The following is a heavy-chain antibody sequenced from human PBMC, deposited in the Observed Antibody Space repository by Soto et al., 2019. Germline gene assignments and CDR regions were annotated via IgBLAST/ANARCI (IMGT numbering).Heavy chain of an antibody. CDR3: TRGVLA. J-gene: IGHJ5*02. Sequence: QVQLQESGSRLVRPSQTVSLTCSVSGGSVNSGGYSWSWIRQPPGKGLEWIAFISPSGSPAYNPSLKGRVTISVDRSKNQISLELSSVTAADTAVYYCTRGVLAWCPVTRVTVSS. CDR2: ISPSGSP. V-gene: IGHV4-30-2*01. CDR1: GGSVNSGGYS. D-gene: IGHD2-8*01.